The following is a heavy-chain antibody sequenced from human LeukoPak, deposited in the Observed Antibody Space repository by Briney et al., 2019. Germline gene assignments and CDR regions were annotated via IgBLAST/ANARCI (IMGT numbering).Heavy chain of an antibody. V-gene: IGHV4-59*01. CDR2: IYHSGST. J-gene: IGHJ4*02. CDR3: ARGGGYASPIGY. Sequence: SETLSLTCTLSGGSTSTYYWSWIRQPPGKGLEWIGYIYHSGSTNYNPSLKSRVTISVDTSKNQFSLKLSSVTAADTAVYYCARGGGYASPIGYWGQGALVTVSS. CDR1: GGSTSTYY. D-gene: IGHD5-12*01.